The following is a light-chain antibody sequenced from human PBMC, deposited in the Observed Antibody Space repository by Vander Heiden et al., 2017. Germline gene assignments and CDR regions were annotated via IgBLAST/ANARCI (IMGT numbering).Light chain of an antibody. Sequence: NFLLTQPHSVSEAPGKTVTISCTRSRGSTARNYLQWYQPRPCISPTTVIYENNQRHSGVPERFCGSIDSSSNSTSLTISGLKTEDEADYYCQSYDSSNHVLFGGGTKLTVL. CDR3: QSYDSSNHVL. V-gene: IGLV6-57*01. CDR1: RGSTARNY. J-gene: IGLJ2*01. CDR2: ENN.